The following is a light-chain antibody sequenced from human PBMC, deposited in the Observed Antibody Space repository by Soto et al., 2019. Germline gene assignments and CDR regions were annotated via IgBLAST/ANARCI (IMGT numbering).Light chain of an antibody. CDR2: KAS. J-gene: IGKJ2*01. Sequence: DIQMTQSPSTLPASVGDRVTITCRVSQSISSWLAWYQQKPGKAPKLLIYKASSLESGVPSRFSGSGSGTDFTLTISSLQPDDFATYYCQQYNSYPYTFGQGTKLEIK. CDR3: QQYNSYPYT. CDR1: QSISSW. V-gene: IGKV1-5*03.